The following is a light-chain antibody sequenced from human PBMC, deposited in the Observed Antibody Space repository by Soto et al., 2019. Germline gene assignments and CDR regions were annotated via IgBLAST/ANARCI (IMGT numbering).Light chain of an antibody. CDR2: KAS. CDR1: QSISSW. J-gene: IGKJ1*01. V-gene: IGKV1-5*03. CDR3: QQYDKGWT. Sequence: EIQMTQSPSTLSSSVGDRVTITCRASQSISSWLAWYQQRPGKAPKLLIYKASRLESGVPSRFSGSGSGTDFPLTSSSLQPDDAASYCHQQYDKGWTFGQGTKVEIK.